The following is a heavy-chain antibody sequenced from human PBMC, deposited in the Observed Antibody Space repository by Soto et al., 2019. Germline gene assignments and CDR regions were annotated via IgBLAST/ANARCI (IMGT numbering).Heavy chain of an antibody. V-gene: IGHV1-69*06. J-gene: IGHJ4*02. D-gene: IGHD2-21*02. Sequence: SVKVSCKASGGSFSSDAITWVRQAPGQGLEWIGEIIPMFDTTNYAPEFQGRVTITADTATTTVYMEVNRLTPDDTAVYYCAREVVTETTLGYFDFWGQGALVTVPS. CDR2: IIPMFDTT. CDR3: AREVVTETTLGYFDF. CDR1: GGSFSSDA.